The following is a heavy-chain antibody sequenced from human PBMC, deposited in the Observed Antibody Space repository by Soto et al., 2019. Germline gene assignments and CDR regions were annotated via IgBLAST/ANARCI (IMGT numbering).Heavy chain of an antibody. Sequence: QLVESGGGVVQPGRSLRLSCAASGFTFSRDAMHWVRQAPGKGLEWVAFIWNDGSNEYYANSVKGRTIISRDKSENTVYLQMTSRRGEGTAGYFCVKDAADSGYALDIWGQGTMVTVSS. J-gene: IGHJ3*02. CDR3: VKDAADSGYALDI. V-gene: IGHV3-33*03. CDR1: GFTFSRDA. CDR2: IWNDGSNE. D-gene: IGHD3-10*01.